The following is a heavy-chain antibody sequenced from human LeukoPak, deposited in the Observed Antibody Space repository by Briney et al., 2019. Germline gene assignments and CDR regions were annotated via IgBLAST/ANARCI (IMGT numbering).Heavy chain of an antibody. CDR1: GGTFSSYA. CDR3: ATQLYYDSSLGAFDI. D-gene: IGHD3-22*01. Sequence: ASVKVSCKASGGTFSSYAISWVRQAPGQGLEWMGGIIPIFGTANYAQKFQGRVTITPDESTSTAYMELSSLRSEDTAVYYCATQLYYDSSLGAFDIWGQGTMVTVSS. CDR2: IIPIFGTA. J-gene: IGHJ3*02. V-gene: IGHV1-69*13.